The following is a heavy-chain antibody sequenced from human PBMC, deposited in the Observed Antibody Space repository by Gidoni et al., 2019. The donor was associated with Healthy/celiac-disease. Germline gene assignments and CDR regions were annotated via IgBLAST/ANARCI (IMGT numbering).Heavy chain of an antibody. D-gene: IGHD3-22*01. V-gene: IGHV3-21*01. CDR2: ISSSSSYI. Sequence: EVQLVESGGGLVKPGGSLRLSCAAPGLPFGSYSMNWVRQAPGKGLEWVSSISSSSSYIYYADSVKGRFTISRDNAKNSLYLQMNSLRAEDTAVYYCARGQGSYYYDSSGPLWGQGTLVTVSS. CDR3: ARGQGSYYYDSSGPL. J-gene: IGHJ4*02. CDR1: GLPFGSYS.